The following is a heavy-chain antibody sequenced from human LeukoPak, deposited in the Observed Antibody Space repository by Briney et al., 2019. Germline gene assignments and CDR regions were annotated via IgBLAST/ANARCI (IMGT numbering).Heavy chain of an antibody. CDR2: ISDGGGAT. J-gene: IGHJ4*02. D-gene: IGHD6-19*01. CDR3: AGAFSGWSPKF. V-gene: IGHV3-23*01. Sequence: HTGGSLRLSCAASGFTFSSYAMTWVRQAPGKGLEWVSGISDGGGATYYADSVKGRFTLSRDNSKNTLYLQMNSLRADDTAVYYCAGAFSGWSPKFWGQGTLVTVSS. CDR1: GFTFSSYA.